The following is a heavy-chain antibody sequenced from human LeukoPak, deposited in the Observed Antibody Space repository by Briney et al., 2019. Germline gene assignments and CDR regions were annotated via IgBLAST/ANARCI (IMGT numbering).Heavy chain of an antibody. CDR3: AEDLGTKKYSGYEN. CDR1: GFTFRSYW. Sequence: GGSLRLSCAAPGFTFRSYWMSWVRQAPGKGLEWVANIKQDGSEKYYVDSVKGRFTISRDNAKNSLYLLMNSLRAEDTAVYYCAEDLGTKKYSGYENWGQGTLVTVSS. D-gene: IGHD5-12*01. J-gene: IGHJ4*02. CDR2: IKQDGSEK. V-gene: IGHV3-7*03.